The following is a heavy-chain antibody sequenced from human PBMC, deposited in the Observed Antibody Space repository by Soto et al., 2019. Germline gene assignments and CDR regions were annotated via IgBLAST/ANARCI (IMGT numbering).Heavy chain of an antibody. Sequence: LRLSCAASGFTFSNYGMHWVRQAPGKGLEWVAFVWLDGSNKYYADSVRDRFTISRVNSKNTLYLQMNSLRAEDTAVYHCAPQAFDYWGQGTLVTVSS. CDR2: VWLDGSNK. J-gene: IGHJ4*02. CDR1: GFTFSNYG. CDR3: APQAFDY. V-gene: IGHV3-33*01.